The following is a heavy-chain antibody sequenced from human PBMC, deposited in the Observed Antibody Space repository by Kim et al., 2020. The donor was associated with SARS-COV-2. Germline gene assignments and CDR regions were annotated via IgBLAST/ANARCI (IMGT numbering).Heavy chain of an antibody. Sequence: AVSLQGRFTISRDNSKNTLDLQMNSLRAEDTAVYYCARDRRGSYYGPFDYWGQGTLVTVSS. J-gene: IGHJ4*02. D-gene: IGHD1-26*01. V-gene: IGHV3-30*01. CDR3: ARDRRGSYYGPFDY.